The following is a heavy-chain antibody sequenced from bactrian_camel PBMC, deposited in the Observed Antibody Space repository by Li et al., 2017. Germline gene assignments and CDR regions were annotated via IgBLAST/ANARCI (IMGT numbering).Heavy chain of an antibody. D-gene: IGHD6*01. CDR3: VRDAGTPYGYNY. CDR1: GFTFSIHG. J-gene: IGHJ4*01. V-gene: IGHV3S40*01. CDR2: ISGDSGRT. Sequence: DVQLVESGGGLVQPGGSLRLSCAASGFTFSIHGMSWVRQAPGKGLEWVSLISGDSGRTYYADSVKGRFTISRDNAKNTVYLQMNSLKPEDTAVYYCVRDAGTPYGYNYWGQGTQVTVS.